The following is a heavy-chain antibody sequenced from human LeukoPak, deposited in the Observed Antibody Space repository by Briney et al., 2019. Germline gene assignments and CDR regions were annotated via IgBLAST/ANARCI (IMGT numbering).Heavy chain of an antibody. CDR3: ARPSYYYDTSSYYGPYYGMDV. CDR2: INAYNGNT. Sequence: ASVTVSFKASGYTFSIYGVNWVRQAPGQGLEWMGWINAYNGNTNYAQKFQGRVTMTTDTSTSTAHMELRSLRSDDTAVYYCARPSYYYDTSSYYGPYYGMDVWGQGTTVTVSS. D-gene: IGHD3-22*01. V-gene: IGHV1-18*01. CDR1: GYTFSIYG. J-gene: IGHJ6*02.